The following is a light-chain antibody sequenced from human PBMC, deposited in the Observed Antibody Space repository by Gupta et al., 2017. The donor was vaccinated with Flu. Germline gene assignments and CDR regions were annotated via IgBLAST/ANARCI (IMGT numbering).Light chain of an antibody. CDR1: QSVGVD. V-gene: IGKV3-15*01. Sequence: EIVMTQSPATLSVSPGEGATLSCRASQSVGVDLAWYQQKPGQTPRPLIYDSSFRATGVPARFSAGGSGTEFTLTISSLQPEDFAVYYCQHFNNWPFTFGQGTRLDIK. J-gene: IGKJ5*01. CDR3: QHFNNWPFT. CDR2: DSS.